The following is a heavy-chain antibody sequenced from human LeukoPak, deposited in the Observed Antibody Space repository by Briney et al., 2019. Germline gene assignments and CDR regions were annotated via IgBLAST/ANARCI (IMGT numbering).Heavy chain of an antibody. V-gene: IGHV4-39*01. CDR1: GGSISSSSYH. CDR2: IYYSGST. D-gene: IGHD6-13*01. J-gene: IGHJ3*02. Sequence: SETLSLTCTVSGGSISSSSYHWGWIRQPPGKGLEWIGSIYYSGSTYYNPSLKSRVTISVDTSKNQFSLKLSSVTAADTAVYYCARHFSSSWYMTLKDAFDIWGQGTMVTVSS. CDR3: ARHFSSSWYMTLKDAFDI.